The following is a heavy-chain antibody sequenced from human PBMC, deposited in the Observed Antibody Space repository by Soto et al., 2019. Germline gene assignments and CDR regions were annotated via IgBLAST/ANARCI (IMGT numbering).Heavy chain of an antibody. Sequence: SETLSLTCTVSGGSISSSNYYWGWIRQPPGKGLEWIGSIYYSGGTYYNPSLKSRVTINPDISNNQVSLHLNSVTPDDTAVYYCVRLIGNSWLDSWGQGTLVTVSS. J-gene: IGHJ5*01. CDR3: VRLIGNSWLDS. V-gene: IGHV4-39*01. CDR2: IYYSGGT. CDR1: GGSISSSNYY.